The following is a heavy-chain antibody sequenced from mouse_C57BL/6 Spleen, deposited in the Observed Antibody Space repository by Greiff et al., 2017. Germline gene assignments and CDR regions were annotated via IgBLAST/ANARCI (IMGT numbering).Heavy chain of an antibody. V-gene: IGHV5-12*01. CDR3: ARTPSYYSNEGDAMDY. CDR1: GFTFSDYY. J-gene: IGHJ4*01. Sequence: EVMLVESGGGLVQPGGSLKLSCAASGFTFSDYYMYWVRQTPEKRLEWVAYISNGGGSTYYPDTVKGRFTISRDNAKNTLYLQMSRLKSEDTAMYYCARTPSYYSNEGDAMDYWGQGTSVTVSS. CDR2: ISNGGGST. D-gene: IGHD2-5*01.